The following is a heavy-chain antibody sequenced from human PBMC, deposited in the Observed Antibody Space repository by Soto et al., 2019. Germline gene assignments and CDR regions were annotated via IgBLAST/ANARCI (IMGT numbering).Heavy chain of an antibody. J-gene: IGHJ4*02. V-gene: IGHV3-74*01. D-gene: IGHD2-15*01. CDR2: INSDGSST. Sequence: GGSLRLSFAASGSTFSIYWMHWVRQAPGKGLVWVSRINSDGSSTSYADSVKVRFTISRDNAKNTLYLQMNSLRAEDTAVYYCARDGGKITRGIDXWGQVTLFTVSX. CDR1: GSTFSIYW. CDR3: ARDGGKITRGIDX.